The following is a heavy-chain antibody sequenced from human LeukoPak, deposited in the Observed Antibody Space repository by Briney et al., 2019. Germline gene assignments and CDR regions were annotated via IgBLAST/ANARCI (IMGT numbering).Heavy chain of an antibody. Sequence: KPSETLSLTCTVSGGSISSYYWSWIRQPPGKGLEWIGYIYYSGSTNYNPSLKSRVTISVDTSKNQFSLKLSSVTAADTAVYYCARAALRVGATSFDYWGQGTLVTVSS. D-gene: IGHD1-26*01. CDR3: ARAALRVGATSFDY. CDR1: GGSISSYY. J-gene: IGHJ4*02. CDR2: IYYSGST. V-gene: IGHV4-59*01.